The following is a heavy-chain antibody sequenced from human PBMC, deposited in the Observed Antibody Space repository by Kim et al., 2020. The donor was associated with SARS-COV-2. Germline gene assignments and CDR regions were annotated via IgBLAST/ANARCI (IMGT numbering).Heavy chain of an antibody. J-gene: IGHJ4*01. D-gene: IGHD4-17*01. Sequence: GGSLRLSCAASGFTFSSYAMHWVRQAPGKGLEWVAVISYDGSNKYYADSVKGRFTISRDNSKNTLYLQMNSLRAEDTAVYYCARDSGTTVTTDYFDYWG. CDR1: GFTFSSYA. CDR2: ISYDGSNK. CDR3: ARDSGTTVTTDYFDY. V-gene: IGHV3-30*04.